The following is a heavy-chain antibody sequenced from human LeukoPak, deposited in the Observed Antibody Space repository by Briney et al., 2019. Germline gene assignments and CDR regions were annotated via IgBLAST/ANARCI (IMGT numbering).Heavy chain of an antibody. Sequence: PSETLSLTCAVYGGSFSGYYWSWIRQPPGKGLEWIGEINHSGSTNYNPSLKSRVTISVDTSKNQFSLKLSSVTAADTAVYYCARGHPVGATDALDIWGQGTMVTVSS. V-gene: IGHV4-34*01. J-gene: IGHJ3*02. CDR1: GGSFSGYY. CDR2: INHSGST. CDR3: ARGHPVGATDALDI. D-gene: IGHD1-26*01.